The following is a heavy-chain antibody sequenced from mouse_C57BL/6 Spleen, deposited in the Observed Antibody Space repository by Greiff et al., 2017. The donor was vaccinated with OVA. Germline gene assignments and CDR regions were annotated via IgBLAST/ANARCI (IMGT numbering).Heavy chain of an antibody. V-gene: IGHV5-4*01. CDR1: GFTFSSYA. CDR3: ARERGAQATLAWFAY. J-gene: IGHJ3*01. CDR2: ISDGGSYT. D-gene: IGHD3-2*02. Sequence: EVKVVESGGGLVKPGGSLKLSCAASGFTFSSYAMSWVRQTPEKRLAWVATISDGGSYTYYPDNVKGRFTISRDNAKNNLYLQMSHLKSEDTAMYYCARERGAQATLAWFAYWGQGTLVTVSA.